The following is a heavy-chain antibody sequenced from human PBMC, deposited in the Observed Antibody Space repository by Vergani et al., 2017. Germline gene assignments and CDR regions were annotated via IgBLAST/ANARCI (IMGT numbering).Heavy chain of an antibody. J-gene: IGHJ3*02. V-gene: IGHV4-59*01. Sequence: QVQLQESGPGLVKPSETLSLTCTVSGGSISSYYWSWIRQPPGKGLEWIGYIYYSGSTNYNPSLKSRVTISVDTSKNQFSLKLSSVTAADTAVYYCARVEIYCTNGVCHYDAFDIWGQGTMVTVSS. CDR1: GGSISSYY. CDR3: ARVEIYCTNGVCHYDAFDI. D-gene: IGHD2-8*01. CDR2: IYYSGST.